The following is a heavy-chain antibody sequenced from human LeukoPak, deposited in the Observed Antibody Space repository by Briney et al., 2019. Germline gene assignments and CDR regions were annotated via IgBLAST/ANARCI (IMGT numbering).Heavy chain of an antibody. CDR1: GYIFSDYY. CDR2: INPKSGAA. V-gene: IGHV1-2*02. CDR3: ARGAEAETSPLDF. Sequence: ASVKVSCKASGYIFSDYYMHWVRQALGQGLEWLGWINPKSGAADYAQQFRGRVTMTRDTSINTGYMEMKRVTSDDTAVYYCARGAEAETSPLDFWGQGTLV. D-gene: IGHD6-13*01. J-gene: IGHJ4*02.